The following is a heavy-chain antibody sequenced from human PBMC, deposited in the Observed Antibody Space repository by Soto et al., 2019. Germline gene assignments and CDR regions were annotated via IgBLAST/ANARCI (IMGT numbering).Heavy chain of an antibody. CDR2: IYSGGST. D-gene: IGHD3-3*01. V-gene: IGHV3-53*01. Sequence: GGSLRLSCAASGFTVSSNYMSWVRQAPGKGLEWVSVIYSGGSTYYADSVKGRFTISRDNSKNTLYLQMNNLRAEDTAVYYCAGSKLRFLMSGHEIDYWGQGTLVTVSS. CDR1: GFTVSSNY. J-gene: IGHJ4*02. CDR3: AGSKLRFLMSGHEIDY.